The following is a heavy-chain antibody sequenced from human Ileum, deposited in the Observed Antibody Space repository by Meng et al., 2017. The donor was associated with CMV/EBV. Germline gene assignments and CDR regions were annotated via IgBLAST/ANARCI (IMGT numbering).Heavy chain of an antibody. D-gene: IGHD7-27*01. CDR3: LRAHPLGT. CDR2: IDKERNQK. Sequence: LGFAGGATGFTFNDYWGTWVRQAPGRGLEWVANIDKERNQKYSADCVKGRFTISRDNAKNSVYLQMNTLRAEDTAVYYCLRAHPLGTWGQGTLVTVSS. J-gene: IGHJ4*02. CDR1: GFTFNDYW. V-gene: IGHV3-7*04.